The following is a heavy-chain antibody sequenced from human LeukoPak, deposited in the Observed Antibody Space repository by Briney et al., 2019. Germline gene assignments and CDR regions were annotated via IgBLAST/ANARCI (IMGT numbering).Heavy chain of an antibody. Sequence: SETLSLTCTVSDVSISSYYWSWIRQPPGKGLEWIAYIYYSGDSNYNPSLKSRVTISVDTSKNQFSLKLSSVTAADTAVYYCARPGKYYDFWSGYSSWFDPWGQGTLVTVSS. CDR1: DVSISSYY. CDR2: IYYSGDS. D-gene: IGHD3-3*01. CDR3: ARPGKYYDFWSGYSSWFDP. J-gene: IGHJ5*02. V-gene: IGHV4-59*12.